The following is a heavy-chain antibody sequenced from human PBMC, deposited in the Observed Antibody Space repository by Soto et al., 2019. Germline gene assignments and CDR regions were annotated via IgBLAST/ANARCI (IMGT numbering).Heavy chain of an antibody. CDR2: LSGSGDRT. D-gene: IGHD5-12*01. CDR3: AKGTRWLQLGQLDI. Sequence: GGSLRLSCVASGFTFNSFTMSWVRQAPGKGLEWVSGLSGSGDRTYYADSVKGQFTISRDNAKNMVYLQMNNLRAEDTATYFCAKGTRWLQLGQLDIWCQGTLVTVSS. J-gene: IGHJ4*02. CDR1: GFTFNSFT. V-gene: IGHV3-23*01.